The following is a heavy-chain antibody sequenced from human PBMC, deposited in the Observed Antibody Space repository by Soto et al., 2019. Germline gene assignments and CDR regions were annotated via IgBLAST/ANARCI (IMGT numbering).Heavy chain of an antibody. V-gene: IGHV3-53*04. J-gene: IGHJ4*02. CDR3: ARVDVRESPLYVDY. CDR1: GFTVSSNY. Sequence: GGSLRLSCAASGFTVSSNYMSWVRQAPGKGLEWVSVIYSGGSTYYADSVKGRFTISRHNSKNTLYLQMNSLRAEDTAVYYCARVDVRESPLYVDYWGQGTLVTVSS. CDR2: IYSGGST.